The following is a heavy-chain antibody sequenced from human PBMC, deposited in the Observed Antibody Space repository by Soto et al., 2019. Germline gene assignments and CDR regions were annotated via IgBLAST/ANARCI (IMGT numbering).Heavy chain of an antibody. J-gene: IGHJ4*02. CDR2: IYHSGST. CDR1: GGSISSSNW. Sequence: QVQLQESGPGLVKPSGTLSLTCAVSGGSISSSNWWSWVRQPPGKGLEWIGEIYHSGSTNYNPSLKIRDCISVDKSNDQCSLKLSTVTAADTAVYYCAKVLGGSWSPVDYWGQGTLVTVSS. D-gene: IGHD6-13*01. V-gene: IGHV4-4*02. CDR3: AKVLGGSWSPVDY.